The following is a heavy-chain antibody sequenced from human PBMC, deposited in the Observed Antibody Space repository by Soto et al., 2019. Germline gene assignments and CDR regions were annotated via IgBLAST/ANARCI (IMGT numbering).Heavy chain of an antibody. J-gene: IGHJ6*03. CDR1: GGSFIGYY. CDR3: ARGSGRYFDCLLRFRQNYYYYMYV. D-gene: IGHD3-9*01. Sequence: PSETLSLTCAVYGGSFIGYYWSWIRQPPGKGLEWIGEINHSGSTNYNPSLKSRVTISVDTSKNQFSLKLSSVTAADTAVYYCARGSGRYFDCLLRFRQNYYYYMYVRGKGTSVSVS. V-gene: IGHV4-34*01. CDR2: INHSGST.